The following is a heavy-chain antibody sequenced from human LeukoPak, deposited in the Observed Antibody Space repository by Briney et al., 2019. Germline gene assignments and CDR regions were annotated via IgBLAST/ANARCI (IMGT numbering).Heavy chain of an antibody. V-gene: IGHV4-59*08. Sequence: SETLSLTCTVSGGXIXSYYWXXXXXPPGKGLEWIGHIYYSGSTNYNPSLKSRVTISLDTSKNQFSLNLRSVTAADTAVYFCARQGDSGRSYDYWGQGTLVTVSS. J-gene: IGHJ4*02. CDR3: ARQGDSGRSYDY. D-gene: IGHD3-22*01. CDR1: GGXIXSYY. CDR2: IYYSGST.